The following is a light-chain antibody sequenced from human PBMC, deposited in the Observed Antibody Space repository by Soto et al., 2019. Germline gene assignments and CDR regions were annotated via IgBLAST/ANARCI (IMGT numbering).Light chain of an antibody. CDR2: GAS. Sequence: VMTQSPATLSVSTGERATLSCRASQSVGSNLAWYQQKPGQAPRVLIYGASRRATGIPDRFSGSGSGTDFTLTISRLEPEDFAVYYCQQYGSSPWTFGQGSKVDIK. V-gene: IGKV3-20*01. J-gene: IGKJ1*01. CDR1: QSVGSN. CDR3: QQYGSSPWT.